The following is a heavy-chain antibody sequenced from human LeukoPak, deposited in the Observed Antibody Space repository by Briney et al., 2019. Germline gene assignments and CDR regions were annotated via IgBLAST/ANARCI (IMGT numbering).Heavy chain of an antibody. CDR2: FDPEAGET. CDR3: LLAVSGTEAYFGY. CDR1: GYTLTELS. D-gene: IGHD6-19*01. J-gene: IGHJ4*02. Sequence: ASVKVSCKVSGYTLTELSMHWVRQAPGKGLEWMGGFDPEAGETIYAQKFQGRVTMTEDSSTDTAYMELSSLRSEVAAVYYCLLAVSGTEAYFGYWGQGTLVTVSS. V-gene: IGHV1-24*01.